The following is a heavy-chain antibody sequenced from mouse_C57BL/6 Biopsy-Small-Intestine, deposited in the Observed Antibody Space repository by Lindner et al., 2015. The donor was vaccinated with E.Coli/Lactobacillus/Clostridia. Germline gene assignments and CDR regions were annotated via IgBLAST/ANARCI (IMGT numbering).Heavy chain of an antibody. CDR3: AMYGNVFAY. J-gene: IGHJ3*01. CDR1: GDTFAGYW. D-gene: IGHD2-10*02. Sequence: VQLQESGAELMKPGASVKLSCKATGDTFAGYWIDWVKQRPGHGLEWIGEILPGSSDINYNEKFKDKATFTADTSSNTAYMQLSSLTTEDSAIYYCAMYGNVFAYWGQGTLVTVSA. CDR2: ILPGSSDI. V-gene: IGHV1-9*01.